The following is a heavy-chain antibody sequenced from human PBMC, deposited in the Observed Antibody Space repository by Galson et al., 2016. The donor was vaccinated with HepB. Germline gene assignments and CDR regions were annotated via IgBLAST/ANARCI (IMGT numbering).Heavy chain of an antibody. Sequence: SETLSLTCAVYGGSFSGVYWTWIRQAPEKGLEWIGEVNHGGSTNYNPSLKSRVTISRDTSKNQFSLKIISLTAADTAVYYCARKGVGEHNYGHPKAWFDSWGQGTRVIVSS. CDR3: ARKGVGEHNYGHPKAWFDS. J-gene: IGHJ5*01. CDR2: VNHGGST. V-gene: IGHV4-34*01. CDR1: GGSFSGVY. D-gene: IGHD5-24*01.